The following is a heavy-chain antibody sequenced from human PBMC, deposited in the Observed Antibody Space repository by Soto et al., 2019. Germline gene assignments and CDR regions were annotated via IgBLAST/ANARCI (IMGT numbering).Heavy chain of an antibody. Sequence: QGQLVQSGAEVKKPGSSVKVSCKASEGTLSSYAISWVRQAPGQGLEWMGGIIPFSGTANYAQKFQGRVTLTADKSTSTAYMELSSLRSEDTAVYYCVREGYYDSSGYYPGWFDPWGQGTLVTVSS. CDR3: VREGYYDSSGYYPGWFDP. J-gene: IGHJ5*02. CDR2: IIPFSGTA. CDR1: EGTLSSYA. D-gene: IGHD3-22*01. V-gene: IGHV1-69*06.